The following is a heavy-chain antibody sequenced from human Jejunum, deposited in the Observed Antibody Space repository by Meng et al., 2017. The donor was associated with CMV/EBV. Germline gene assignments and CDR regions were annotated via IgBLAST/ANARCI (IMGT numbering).Heavy chain of an antibody. CDR2: ISSSGSTI. CDR3: AREFWTPDSSGYYYPLDY. J-gene: IGHJ4*02. D-gene: IGHD3-22*01. V-gene: IGHV3-11*01. Sequence: FRDYYMSWIRQAPGKGLEWVSYISSSGSTIYYADSVKGRFTISRDNAKNSLYLQMNSLRAEDTAVYYCAREFWTPDSSGYYYPLDYWGQGTLVTVSS. CDR1: FRDYY.